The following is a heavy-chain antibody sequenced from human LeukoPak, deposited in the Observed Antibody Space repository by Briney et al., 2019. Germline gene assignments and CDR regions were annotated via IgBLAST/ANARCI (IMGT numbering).Heavy chain of an antibody. CDR3: AQQNYYDSSGSDDAFDI. V-gene: IGHV1-8*01. D-gene: IGHD3-22*01. CDR1: GYTFTSYD. Sequence: ASVKVSCTASGYTFTSYDINWVRQATGQGLEWMGWMNPNSGNTGYAQKFQGRVTITRNTSISTAYMELSSLRSEDTAVYYCAQQNYYDSSGSDDAFDIWGQGTMVTVSS. CDR2: MNPNSGNT. J-gene: IGHJ3*02.